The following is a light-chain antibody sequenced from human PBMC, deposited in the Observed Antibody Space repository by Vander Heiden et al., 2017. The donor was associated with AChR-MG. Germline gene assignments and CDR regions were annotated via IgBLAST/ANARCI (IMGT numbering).Light chain of an antibody. Sequence: DIQMTQSPSSLSASVGDRVTITCRASQSISSYLNWYQQKPGKAPKLLIYAASSLQSGVPSRFSGSGSGTDFTLTISSLQPEDFATYYCQQSDSTLPFTFGGGTKVEIK. CDR1: QSISSY. CDR2: AAS. J-gene: IGKJ4*01. V-gene: IGKV1-39*01. CDR3: QQSDSTLPFT.